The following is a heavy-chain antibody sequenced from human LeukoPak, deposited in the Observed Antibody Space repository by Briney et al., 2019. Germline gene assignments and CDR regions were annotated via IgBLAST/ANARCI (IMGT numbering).Heavy chain of an antibody. Sequence: GGSLRLSCAASGFTFSSYAMHWVRQAPGKGLEWVAVISYDGSNKYYADSVKGRFTISRDNSKNTLYLQMNSLRAEDTAVYYCARDGRNDSSGYYHYWGQGTLVTVSS. CDR1: GFTFSSYA. J-gene: IGHJ4*02. CDR2: ISYDGSNK. D-gene: IGHD3-22*01. CDR3: ARDGRNDSSGYYHY. V-gene: IGHV3-30-3*01.